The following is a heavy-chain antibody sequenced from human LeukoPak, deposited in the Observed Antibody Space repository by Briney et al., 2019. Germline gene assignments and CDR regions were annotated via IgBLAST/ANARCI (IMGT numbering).Heavy chain of an antibody. Sequence: ASVKVSYKASGHTFTSYYMHWVRQAPGQGLEWMGIINPSGGSTSYAQKFQGRVTITRDTSTSTVYMELSSLRSEDTAVYYCARDSKARNYYDSSGGPYYFDYWGQGTLVTVSS. CDR1: GHTFTSYY. CDR3: ARDSKARNYYDSSGGPYYFDY. V-gene: IGHV1-46*01. CDR2: INPSGGST. D-gene: IGHD3-22*01. J-gene: IGHJ4*02.